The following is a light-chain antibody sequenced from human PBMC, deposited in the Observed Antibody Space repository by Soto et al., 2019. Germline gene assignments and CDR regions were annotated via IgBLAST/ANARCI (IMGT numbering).Light chain of an antibody. CDR2: DAS. J-gene: IGKJ5*01. Sequence: VLTQSPGTLSLSPGGSATLSSRASQNINNNYLAWYQHKPGQAPRLLMYDASLRATGVPDRFSGSGSGTDFTLTITRLEPDDSAVYYCQQHGISHITFGQGTRLEI. CDR1: QNINNNY. V-gene: IGKV3-20*01. CDR3: QQHGISHIT.